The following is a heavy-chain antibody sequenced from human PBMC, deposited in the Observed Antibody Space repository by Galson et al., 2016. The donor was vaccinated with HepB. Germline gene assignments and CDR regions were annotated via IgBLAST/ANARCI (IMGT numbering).Heavy chain of an antibody. CDR3: ARDHRGRWLTDYYYYYGLDV. J-gene: IGHJ6*02. CDR1: GFTFSSYA. CDR2: ISSSSTYI. D-gene: IGHD6-19*01. Sequence: SLRLSCAASGFTFSSYAMSWVRQAPGKGLEWVSAISSSSTYIYYADSVKGRFTISRDNAKNSLHLQMNSLRAEDTAVYYCARDHRGRWLTDYYYYYGLDVWGQGTTVTVSS. V-gene: IGHV3-21*01.